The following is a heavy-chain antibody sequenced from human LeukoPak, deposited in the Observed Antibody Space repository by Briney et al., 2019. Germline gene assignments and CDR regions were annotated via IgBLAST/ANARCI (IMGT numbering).Heavy chain of an antibody. CDR3: ARVAYYYDSSGYHYYFDY. D-gene: IGHD3-22*01. V-gene: IGHV4-31*02. J-gene: IGHJ4*02. Sequence: LRLSCAASGFTFSSYAMSWVRQHPGKGLEWIGYIYYSGSTYYNPSLKSRVTISVDTSKNQFSLKLSSVTAADTAVYYCARVAYYYDSSGYHYYFDYWGQGTLVTVSS. CDR2: IYYSGST. CDR1: GFTFSSYA.